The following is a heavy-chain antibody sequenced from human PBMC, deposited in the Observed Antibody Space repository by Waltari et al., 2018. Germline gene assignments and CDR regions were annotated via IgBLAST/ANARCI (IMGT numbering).Heavy chain of an antibody. Sequence: QVQLVQSGAEVKKPGASVKVSCKVSGYTLNEITIHWVRQAPGKGLEWMGRFDPENGETIYAQKFPGRITMTGDTSTDTAYVELSSLRSEDTAVYYCAINEGDLDYWGQGTLVTVSS. CDR1: GYTLNEIT. J-gene: IGHJ4*02. V-gene: IGHV1-24*01. CDR2: FDPENGET. CDR3: AINEGDLDY. D-gene: IGHD3-16*01.